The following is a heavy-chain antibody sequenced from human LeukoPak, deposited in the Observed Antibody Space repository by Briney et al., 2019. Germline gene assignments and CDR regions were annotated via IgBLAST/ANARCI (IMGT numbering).Heavy chain of an antibody. CDR2: INPSGGTT. V-gene: IGHV1-46*01. D-gene: IGHD7-27*01. CDR1: GYTFTIYG. J-gene: IGHJ4*02. Sequence: ASVKVSCKASGYTFTIYGISWVRQAPGQGLEWMGIINPSGGTTNYAQKFQGRVTMTRDTSTSTVYMELSRLRSDDTAVYYCARDFSGDPDYWGQGTLVTVSS. CDR3: ARDFSGDPDY.